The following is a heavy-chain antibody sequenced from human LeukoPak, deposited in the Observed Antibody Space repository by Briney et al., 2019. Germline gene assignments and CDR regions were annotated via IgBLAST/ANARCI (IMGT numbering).Heavy chain of an antibody. J-gene: IGHJ3*02. CDR3: ARKVYVWGDDAFDI. CDR2: INHSGST. CDR1: GGSFSGYY. V-gene: IGHV4-34*01. D-gene: IGHD3-16*01. Sequence: SETLSLTCAVYGGSFSGYYWSWIRQPPGKGLEWIGEINHSGSTNYNPSLKSRVTISVDTSKNQFSLKLSSVTAADTAVYYCARKVYVWGDDAFDIWGQGTMVTVSS.